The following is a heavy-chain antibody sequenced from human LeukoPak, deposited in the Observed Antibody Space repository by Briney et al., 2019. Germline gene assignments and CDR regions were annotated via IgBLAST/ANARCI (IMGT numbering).Heavy chain of an antibody. Sequence: GGSLRLSCAASGFTFSSYGMHWVRQAPGKGLEWVAFIRYDGSNKYYADSVKGRFTISRDNSKNTLYLQMNSLRAEDTAVYYCAKRGQWLALGAFDIWGQGTMVTVSS. V-gene: IGHV3-30*02. CDR3: AKRGQWLALGAFDI. J-gene: IGHJ3*02. CDR1: GFTFSSYG. D-gene: IGHD6-19*01. CDR2: IRYDGSNK.